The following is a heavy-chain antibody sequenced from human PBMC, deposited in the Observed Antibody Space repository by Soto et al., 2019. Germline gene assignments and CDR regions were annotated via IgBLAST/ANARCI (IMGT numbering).Heavy chain of an antibody. CDR3: ARETHFIDY. Sequence: VQLVESGGDLVQPGGSLRLSCAASGFTFSSYEMNWVRQAPGKGLEWVSYISSTGTSMDYADSVKGRFTMSRDNAKNSLHLQLNSLRDEDTAVYYCARETHFIDYWGQGTLVSVSA. CDR1: GFTFSSYE. CDR2: ISSTGTSM. V-gene: IGHV3-48*03. J-gene: IGHJ4*02.